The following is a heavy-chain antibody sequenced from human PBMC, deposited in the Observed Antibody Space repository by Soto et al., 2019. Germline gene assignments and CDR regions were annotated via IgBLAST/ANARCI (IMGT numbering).Heavy chain of an antibody. Sequence: PSETLSLTCTVSGGSISSGGYYWSWIRQHPGKGLEWIGYIYYSGSTYYNPSLKSRVTISVDTSKNQFSLKLSSVTAADTAVYYCARAGDFWSGPPVWFDPWGQGTLVTVSS. CDR1: GGSISSGGYY. CDR2: IYYSGST. D-gene: IGHD3-3*01. V-gene: IGHV4-31*03. J-gene: IGHJ5*02. CDR3: ARAGDFWSGPPVWFDP.